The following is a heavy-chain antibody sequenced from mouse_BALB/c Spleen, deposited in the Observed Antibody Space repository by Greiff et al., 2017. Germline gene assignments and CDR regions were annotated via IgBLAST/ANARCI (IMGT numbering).Heavy chain of an antibody. Sequence: VQLQQSGPELVKPGASVKISCKASGYTFTDYNMHWVKQSHGKSLEWIGYIYPYNGGTGYNQKFKSKATLTVDNSSSTAYMELRSLTSEDSAVYYCAREGLLGYDGNLDYWGQGTTLTVSS. V-gene: IGHV1S29*02. CDR1: GYTFTDYN. CDR3: AREGLLGYDGNLDY. CDR2: IYPYNGGT. J-gene: IGHJ2*01. D-gene: IGHD2-3*01.